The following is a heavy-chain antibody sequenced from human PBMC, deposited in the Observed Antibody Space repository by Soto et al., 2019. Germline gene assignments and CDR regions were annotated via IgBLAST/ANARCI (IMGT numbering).Heavy chain of an antibody. CDR3: ARVYCGGDCYSDYYYGMHV. CDR1: GGTISSYA. Sequence: GASVKVSCKASGGTISSYAISWVRQAPGQGLEWMGGIIPIFGTANYAQKFQGRVTITADESTSTAYMELSSLRSEDTAVYYCARVYCGGDCYSDYYYGMHVWGQGTTVNV. D-gene: IGHD2-21*02. CDR2: IIPIFGTA. V-gene: IGHV1-69*13. J-gene: IGHJ6*02.